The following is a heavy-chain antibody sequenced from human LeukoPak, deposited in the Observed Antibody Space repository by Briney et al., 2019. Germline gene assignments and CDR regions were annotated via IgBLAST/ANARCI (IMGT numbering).Heavy chain of an antibody. Sequence: GRSLRLSCAASGFTFSSYGMHWVRQAPGKGLEWVAVIWYDGSNKYYADSVKGRFTISRDNSKNTLYLQMNSLRAEDTAVYYCARSHSYYYDSSGYYYPTAYYYYMDVWGKGTTVTVSS. CDR3: ARSHSYYYDSSGYYYPTAYYYYMDV. V-gene: IGHV3-33*01. J-gene: IGHJ6*03. CDR2: IWYDGSNK. D-gene: IGHD3-22*01. CDR1: GFTFSSYG.